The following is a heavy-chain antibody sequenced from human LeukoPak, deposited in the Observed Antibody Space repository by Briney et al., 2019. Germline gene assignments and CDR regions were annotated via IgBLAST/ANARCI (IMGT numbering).Heavy chain of an antibody. Sequence: SVKVSCKASGGTXSSYAISWVRQAPGQGLEWMGGIIPIFGTANYAQKFQGRVTITADESTSTAYMELSSLRSEDTAVYYCARLSNSQRFGELLNHNWFDPWGQGTLVTVSS. CDR3: ARLSNSQRFGELLNHNWFDP. CDR2: IIPIFGTA. D-gene: IGHD3-10*01. CDR1: GGTXSSYA. V-gene: IGHV1-69*01. J-gene: IGHJ5*02.